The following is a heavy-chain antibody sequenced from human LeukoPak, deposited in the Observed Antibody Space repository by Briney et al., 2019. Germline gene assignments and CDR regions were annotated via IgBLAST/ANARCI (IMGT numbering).Heavy chain of an antibody. CDR1: GGSISSYY. D-gene: IGHD3-22*01. J-gene: IGHJ4*02. CDR3: ARAMIVVVTAFDY. CDR2: IYYSGST. V-gene: IGHV4-39*01. Sequence: SETLSLTCTVSGGSISSYYWSWIRQPPGKGLEWIGSIYYSGSTYYHPSLKSRVTISVDTSKNQFSLKLSSVTAADTAVYYCARAMIVVVTAFDYWGQGTLVTVSS.